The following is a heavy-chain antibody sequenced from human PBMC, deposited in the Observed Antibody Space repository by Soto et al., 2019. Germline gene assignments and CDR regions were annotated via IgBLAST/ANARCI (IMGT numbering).Heavy chain of an antibody. CDR2: INAYNGNT. Sequence: ASVKVSCKASGYTFTSYAMHWVRQAPGQRLEWMGWINAYNGNTNYAQKLQGRVTMTTDTSTSTAYMELRSLRSDDTAVYYCARDGGVQARFDPWGQGTLVTVSS. D-gene: IGHD2-8*02. J-gene: IGHJ5*02. V-gene: IGHV1-18*01. CDR3: ARDGGVQARFDP. CDR1: GYTFTSYA.